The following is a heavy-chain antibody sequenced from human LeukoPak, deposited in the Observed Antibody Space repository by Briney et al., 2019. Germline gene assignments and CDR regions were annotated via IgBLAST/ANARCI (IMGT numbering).Heavy chain of an antibody. V-gene: IGHV4-39*01. D-gene: IGHD5-12*01. CDR1: GGSISSSSYY. J-gene: IGHJ4*02. Sequence: SETLSLTCTVSGGSISSSSYYWGWIRQPPGKGLEWIGSIYYSGSTYYNPSLNSRVTISVDTSKNQFSLKLSSVTAADTAVYYCARLGGYDSHYAYWGQGTLVTVSS. CDR2: IYYSGST. CDR3: ARLGGYDSHYAY.